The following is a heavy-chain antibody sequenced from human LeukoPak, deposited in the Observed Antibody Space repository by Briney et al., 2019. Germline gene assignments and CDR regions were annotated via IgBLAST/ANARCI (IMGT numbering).Heavy chain of an antibody. J-gene: IGHJ6*02. Sequence: PGGSLRLSCAAPGFTFSDYYMSWIRQAPGKGLEWVSYITSSGSTIYYADSVKGRFTISRDNAKNSLYLQMNSLRAEDTAVYYCARDLILWYGELLSEEYYYYGMDVWGQGTTVTVSS. CDR2: ITSSGSTI. CDR3: ARDLILWYGELLSEEYYYYGMDV. CDR1: GFTFSDYY. D-gene: IGHD3-10*01. V-gene: IGHV3-11*01.